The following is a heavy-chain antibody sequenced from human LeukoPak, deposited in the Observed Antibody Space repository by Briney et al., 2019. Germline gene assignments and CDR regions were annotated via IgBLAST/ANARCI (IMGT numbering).Heavy chain of an antibody. V-gene: IGHV3-30*02. CDR1: GFTVSSYG. CDR2: IRYDGSNK. D-gene: IGHD3-3*01. CDR3: ANLRDFGVVPPVENAFDI. J-gene: IGHJ3*02. Sequence: GGSLRLSCAASGFTVSSYGMHWVRQAPGKGLEWVAFIRYDGSNKYYADSVKGRFTISRDNSKNTLYLQMNSLRAEDTAVYYCANLRDFGVVPPVENAFDIWGQGPMVTVSS.